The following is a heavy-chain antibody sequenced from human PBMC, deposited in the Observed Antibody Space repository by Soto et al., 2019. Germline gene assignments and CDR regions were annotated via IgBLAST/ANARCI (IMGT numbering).Heavy chain of an antibody. CDR2: IIPIFGTA. Sequence: SVKVSCKASGGTFSSYAISWVRQAPGQGLEWMGGIIPIFGTANYAQKFQGRVTITADESTSTAYMELSSLRSEDTAVYYCARARDCSGGSCQPFDYWGQVTLVTVYS. CDR3: ARARDCSGGSCQPFDY. J-gene: IGHJ4*02. CDR1: GGTFSSYA. D-gene: IGHD2-15*01. V-gene: IGHV1-69*13.